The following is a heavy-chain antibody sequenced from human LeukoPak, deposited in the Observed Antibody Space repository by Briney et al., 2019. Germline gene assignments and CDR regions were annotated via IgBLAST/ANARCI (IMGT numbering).Heavy chain of an antibody. CDR3: ARGTGYPDNWFDS. V-gene: IGHV3-23*01. J-gene: IGHJ5*01. CDR2: ISASGGDT. D-gene: IGHD3/OR15-3a*01. Sequence: PGGSLRLSCSGSGFNFTMSAMSWVRQAPGKGLAWVSGISASGGDTSYADSARGRFTISRDNAKNSLYLQMNSLRAEDTAVYFCARGTGYPDNWFDSWGQGTLVTVSS. CDR1: GFNFTMSA.